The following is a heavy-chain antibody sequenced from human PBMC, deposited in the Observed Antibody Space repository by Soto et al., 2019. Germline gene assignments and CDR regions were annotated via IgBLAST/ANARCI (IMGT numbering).Heavy chain of an antibody. CDR2: IYYSGST. V-gene: IGHV4-31*03. D-gene: IGHD2-2*01. Sequence: ASETLSLTCTVSGGSISSGGYYWSWIRQHPGKGLEWTGYIYYSGSTYYNPSLKSRVTISVDKSKNQFSLKLSSVTAADTAVYYCARAVGSTSCLGYWGQGTLVTVSS. CDR1: GGSISSGGYY. CDR3: ARAVGSTSCLGY. J-gene: IGHJ4*02.